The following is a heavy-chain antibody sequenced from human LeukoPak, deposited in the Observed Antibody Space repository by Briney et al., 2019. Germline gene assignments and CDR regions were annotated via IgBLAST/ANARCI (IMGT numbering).Heavy chain of an antibody. D-gene: IGHD3-10*01. CDR1: GFTFSTHG. CDR2: IDTTTSYK. Sequence: PGWSLRLSSAASGFTFSTHGMNWHRQAPGKGLQWVSFIDTTTSYKYYADSVKGRFTISRDNAKHSLYLQMNSLRADDTAFYYCARGRSITILRGVAISDGFDIWGQGTMVTVSS. V-gene: IGHV3-21*01. CDR3: ARGRSITILRGVAISDGFDI. J-gene: IGHJ3*02.